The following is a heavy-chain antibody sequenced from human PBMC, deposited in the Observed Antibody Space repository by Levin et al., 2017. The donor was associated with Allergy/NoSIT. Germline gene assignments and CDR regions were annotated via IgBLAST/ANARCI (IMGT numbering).Heavy chain of an antibody. D-gene: IGHD4-17*01. Sequence: GESLKISCAASGFTFSSYAMSWVRQAPGKGLEWVSAISGSGGSTYYADSVKGRFTISRDNSKNTLYLQMNSLRAEDTAVYYCAKDRVRTTVTNDAFDIWGQGTMVTVSS. J-gene: IGHJ3*02. CDR1: GFTFSSYA. V-gene: IGHV3-23*01. CDR2: ISGSGGST. CDR3: AKDRVRTTVTNDAFDI.